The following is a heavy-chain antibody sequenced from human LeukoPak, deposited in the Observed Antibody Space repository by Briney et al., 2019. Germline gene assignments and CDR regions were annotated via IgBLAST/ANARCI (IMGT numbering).Heavy chain of an antibody. D-gene: IGHD3-22*01. Sequence: PGGSLRLSCAASGFTFSSYWMSWVRQAPGKGLEWVANIKQDGSEKYYVDSVKGRFTISRDNAKNSLYLQMNSLRAEDTAVYYCARDSMSSGYYSDAFDIWGQGTMVTVSS. J-gene: IGHJ3*02. CDR3: ARDSMSSGYYSDAFDI. CDR1: GFTFSSYW. V-gene: IGHV3-7*01. CDR2: IKQDGSEK.